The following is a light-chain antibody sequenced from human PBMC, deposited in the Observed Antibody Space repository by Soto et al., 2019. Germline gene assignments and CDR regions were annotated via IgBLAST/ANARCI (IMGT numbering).Light chain of an antibody. Sequence: DIQMTQSPSSLSASVGDRVTITCRASQSIVTYLNWYLQKPGKAPKLLIYAASNLQSGVPSRFSGSGSGTDFTLTSSSLQPEDFATYFCQQSYSTPPWTFGPGTKVEIK. V-gene: IGKV1-39*01. CDR1: QSIVTY. CDR3: QQSYSTPPWT. J-gene: IGKJ1*01. CDR2: AAS.